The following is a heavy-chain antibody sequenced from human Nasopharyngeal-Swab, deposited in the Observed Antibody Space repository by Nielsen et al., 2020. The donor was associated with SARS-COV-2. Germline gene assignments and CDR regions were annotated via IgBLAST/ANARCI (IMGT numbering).Heavy chain of an antibody. CDR1: GYTFTSYA. V-gene: IGHV7-4-1*02. CDR2: INTNTGNP. Sequence: ASVKVSCKASGYTFTSYAMNWVRQAPGQGLEWMGWINTNTGNPTYAQGFTGRFVFSLDTSVSTAYLQISSLKAEDTPVYYCARARGQPHNYYYYGMDVWGQGTTVTVSS. J-gene: IGHJ6*02. CDR3: ARARGQPHNYYYYGMDV.